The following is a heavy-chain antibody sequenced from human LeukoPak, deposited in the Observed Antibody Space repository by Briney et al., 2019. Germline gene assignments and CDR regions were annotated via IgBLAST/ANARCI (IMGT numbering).Heavy chain of an antibody. D-gene: IGHD6-6*01. Sequence: SETLSLTCTVSVGSISSSSYYWGWIRQPPGKGLEWIGSIYYSGSTYYNPSLKSRVTISVDTSKNQFSLRLSSVTAADTAVYFCARRYSSSSGYFDYWGQGTLVTVSS. J-gene: IGHJ4*02. CDR3: ARRYSSSSGYFDY. V-gene: IGHV4-39*07. CDR1: VGSISSSSYY. CDR2: IYYSGST.